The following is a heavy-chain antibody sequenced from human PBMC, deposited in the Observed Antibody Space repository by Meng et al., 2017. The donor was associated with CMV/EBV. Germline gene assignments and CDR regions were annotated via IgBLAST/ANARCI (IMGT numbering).Heavy chain of an antibody. D-gene: IGHD3-3*01. CDR2: IYYSGST. Sequence: SETLSLTCTVSGGSISSSSYYWGWIRQPPGKGLEWIGSIYYSGSTYYNPSLKSRVTISVDTSKNQFSLKLGSVTAADTAVYYCARDVWSIFGVVIKEVGMDVWGQGTTVTVSS. J-gene: IGHJ6*02. CDR3: ARDVWSIFGVVIKEVGMDV. CDR1: GGSISSSSYY. V-gene: IGHV4-39*07.